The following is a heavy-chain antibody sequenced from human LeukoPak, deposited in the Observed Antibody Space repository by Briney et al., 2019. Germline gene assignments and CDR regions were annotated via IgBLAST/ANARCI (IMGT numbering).Heavy chain of an antibody. CDR3: TTDLDYKGAFDI. CDR1: GFTFSNAW. D-gene: IGHD4-11*01. CDR2: IKSKTDGGTT. J-gene: IGHJ3*02. V-gene: IGHV3-15*01. Sequence: GGSLRLSCAASGFTFSNAWMSWVRQAPGKGLEWVGRIKSKTDGGTTDYAAPVKGRFTISRDDSKNTLYLQMNSLKTEDTAVYYCTTDLDYKGAFDIWGQGTMVTVSS.